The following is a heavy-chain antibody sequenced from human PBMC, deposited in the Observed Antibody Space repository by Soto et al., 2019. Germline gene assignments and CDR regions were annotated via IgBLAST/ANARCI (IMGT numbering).Heavy chain of an antibody. CDR2: ISSDGNHK. D-gene: IGHD1-26*01. Sequence: QVQLVESGGGAVQPGRSLRLSCAASGFTVSAYTMHWVRQAPGKGLEWVAVISSDGNHKYYTDSVKGRFTISRDTSTNTLYLQMNSLRAEDTAVYYCARWEQPLFDYWGQGTLVTVSS. V-gene: IGHV3-30-3*01. CDR1: GFTVSAYT. CDR3: ARWEQPLFDY. J-gene: IGHJ4*02.